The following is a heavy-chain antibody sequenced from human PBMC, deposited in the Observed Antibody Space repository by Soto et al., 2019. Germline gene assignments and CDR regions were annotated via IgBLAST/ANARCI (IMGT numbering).Heavy chain of an antibody. Sequence: QVQLVQSGAEVKKPGASVRVSCKTSGYTFINYGITWVRQAPGQGREWMGWLRAYNGDTSSSEKLQDRFTMTTDTSTNTVYMDLRSLTSDDTAVYYCARWSAIVGGAEALDVWGQGTMVIVSS. J-gene: IGHJ3*01. D-gene: IGHD1-26*01. CDR1: GYTFINYG. CDR3: ARWSAIVGGAEALDV. V-gene: IGHV1-18*01. CDR2: LRAYNGDT.